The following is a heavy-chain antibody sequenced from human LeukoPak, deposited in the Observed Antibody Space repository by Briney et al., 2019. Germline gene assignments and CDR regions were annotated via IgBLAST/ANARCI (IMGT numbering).Heavy chain of an antibody. CDR2: INHNVN. Sequence: GGSLRLSCAASGFTFSSYWMNWARQAPGKGLEWVASINHNVNYYVDSGKGRFTISRDNAKNSLYLQMSNLRAEDTAVYFCARGGGLDVWGQGATVTVSS. J-gene: IGHJ6*02. D-gene: IGHD3-16*01. V-gene: IGHV3-7*03. CDR3: ARGGGLDV. CDR1: GFTFSSYW.